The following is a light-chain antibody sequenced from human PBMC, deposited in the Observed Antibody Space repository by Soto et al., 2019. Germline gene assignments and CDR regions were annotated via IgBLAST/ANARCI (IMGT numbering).Light chain of an antibody. Sequence: EIVLTQSPGTLSLSPGERATLSCRASQIVSSSYLSWHQQKPGQPPTLLINGASSRATGIPDRFSGSGSGTDFTLTISRLEPEDVAVYYCQQNGSSPLTFGGGTKVEIK. CDR2: GAS. CDR3: QQNGSSPLT. J-gene: IGKJ4*01. V-gene: IGKV3-20*01. CDR1: QIVSSSY.